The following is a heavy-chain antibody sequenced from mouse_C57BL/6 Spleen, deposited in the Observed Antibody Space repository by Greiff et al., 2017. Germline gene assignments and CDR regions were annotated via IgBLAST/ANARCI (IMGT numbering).Heavy chain of an antibody. D-gene: IGHD6-5*01. CDR1: GYTFTEYT. J-gene: IGHJ1*03. Sequence: QVQLKESGAELVKPGASVKLSCKASGYTFTEYTIHWVKQRSGQGLEWIGWFYPGSGSIKYNEKFKDKATLPADKSSSTVYMELSRLTSEDSAVYFCARHEDKRAYDRYFDVWGTGTTVTVAS. V-gene: IGHV1-62-2*01. CDR3: ARHEDKRAYDRYFDV. CDR2: FYPGSGSI.